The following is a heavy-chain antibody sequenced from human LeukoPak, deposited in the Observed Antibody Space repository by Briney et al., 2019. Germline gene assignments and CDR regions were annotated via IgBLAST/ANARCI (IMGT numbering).Heavy chain of an antibody. J-gene: IGHJ4*02. Sequence: SETLSLTCTVSGGSISSSSYYWGWIRQPPGKGLEWIGSIYYSGSTYYNPSLKSRVTISVDTSKNQFSLKLSSVTAADTAVYYCATLGFSSGYYYYCDHWGQGTLVTVSS. CDR2: IYYSGST. D-gene: IGHD3-22*01. V-gene: IGHV4-39*07. CDR3: ATLGFSSGYYYYCDH. CDR1: GGSISSSSYY.